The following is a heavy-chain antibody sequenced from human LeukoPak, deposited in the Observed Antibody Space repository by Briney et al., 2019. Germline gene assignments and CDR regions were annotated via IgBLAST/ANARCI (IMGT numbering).Heavy chain of an antibody. V-gene: IGHV3-48*02. CDR3: ARDRGRDGFYYGMDV. J-gene: IGHJ6*02. CDR1: GFTFSSYS. Sequence: PGGSLRLSCAASGFTFSSYSMNWVRQAPGKGLEWVSYISSSSSTIYYADSVKGRFTIFRDNAKNSLYLQMNSLRDEDTAVYYCARDRGRDGFYYGMDVWGQGTTVTVSS. D-gene: IGHD2-15*01. CDR2: ISSSSSTI.